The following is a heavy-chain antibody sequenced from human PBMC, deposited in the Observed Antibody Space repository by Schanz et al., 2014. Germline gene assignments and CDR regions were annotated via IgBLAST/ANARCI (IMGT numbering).Heavy chain of an antibody. CDR2: IIPILGIA. Sequence: QVQLVQSEAEVKKPGSSVKVSCKASGGTFSSYTISWVRQAPGQGLEWMGRIIPILGIANYAQNFQGRVTITADKSTSTAYMELRSLRSDDTAVYYCARGWGYDALTGYVFWGQGTLVTVSS. V-gene: IGHV1-69*02. D-gene: IGHD3-9*01. J-gene: IGHJ4*02. CDR1: GGTFSSYT. CDR3: ARGWGYDALTGYVF.